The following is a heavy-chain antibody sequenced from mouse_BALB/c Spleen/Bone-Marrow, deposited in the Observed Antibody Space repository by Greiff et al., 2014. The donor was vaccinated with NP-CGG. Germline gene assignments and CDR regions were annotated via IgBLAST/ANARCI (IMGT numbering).Heavy chain of an antibody. Sequence: RVESGASVKISCKASGYSFTGYFMNWVMQSHGKSLEWIGRINPYNGDTFYNQKFKGKATLTVDKSSSTAHMELRSLASEDSAVYYCARDYHDYYFDYWGQGTTLTVSS. V-gene: IGHV1-20*02. J-gene: IGHJ2*01. CDR1: GYSFTGYF. CDR3: ARDYHDYYFDY. CDR2: INPYNGDT. D-gene: IGHD2-4*01.